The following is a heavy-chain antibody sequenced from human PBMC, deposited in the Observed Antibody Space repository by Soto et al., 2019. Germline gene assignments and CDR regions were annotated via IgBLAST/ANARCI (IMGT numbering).Heavy chain of an antibody. Sequence: QITLKESGPTLVKPTQTLTLTCTFSGFSLSTSGVGVGWIRQPPGKALEWLAVIYWDDSYHYSPSLRSRLTITKDTSKNHVVLTMTNLDPVDTATYYGAHKGYGDYPLDYWGQGTLVTVSS. D-gene: IGHD4-17*01. CDR1: GFSLSTSGVG. CDR2: IYWDDSY. J-gene: IGHJ4*02. V-gene: IGHV2-5*02. CDR3: AHKGYGDYPLDY.